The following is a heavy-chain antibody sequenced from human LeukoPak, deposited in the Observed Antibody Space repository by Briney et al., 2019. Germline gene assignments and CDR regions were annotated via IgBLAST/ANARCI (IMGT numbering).Heavy chain of an antibody. Sequence: TGGSLRLSCAASGFTFSNARMSWVRQAPGKGLGWVCRIKSKTDGGTTDYAAPVKGRFTISRDDSKNTLYLQMNSLKTEDTAVYYCTTVRQYYYDSSGTFDYWGQGTLVTVSS. CDR3: TTVRQYYYDSSGTFDY. CDR2: IKSKTDGGTT. D-gene: IGHD3-22*01. V-gene: IGHV3-15*01. CDR1: GFTFSNAR. J-gene: IGHJ4*02.